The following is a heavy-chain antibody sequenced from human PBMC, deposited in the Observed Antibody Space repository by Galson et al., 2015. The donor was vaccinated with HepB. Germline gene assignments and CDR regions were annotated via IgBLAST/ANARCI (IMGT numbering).Heavy chain of an antibody. CDR2: IYPGDSDT. D-gene: IGHD3-22*01. CDR3: ARSGGDSSGYFPDYYFDY. CDR1: GYSFTSYW. J-gene: IGHJ4*02. V-gene: IGHV5-51*01. Sequence: QSGAEVKKPGESLKISCKGSGYSFTSYWIGWVRQMPGKGLEWMGIIYPGDSDTRYSPSFQGQVTISADKSISTAYLQWSSLKASDTAMYYCARSGGDSSGYFPDYYFDYWGQGTLVTVSS.